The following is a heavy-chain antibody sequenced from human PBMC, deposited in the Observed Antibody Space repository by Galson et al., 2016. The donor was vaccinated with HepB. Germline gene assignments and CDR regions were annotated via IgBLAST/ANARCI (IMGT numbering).Heavy chain of an antibody. CDR1: GDSVSSNTAG. V-gene: IGHV6-1*01. J-gene: IGHJ6*02. CDR2: TYYRSGWYR. CDR3: TRVNLLGRGMNV. Sequence: CAISGDSVSSNTAGWNWLRQSPSRGLEWLGRTYYRSGWYRDYASSVRGRLIINPDPSKNQFSLQLNSVTLDDTAVYYCTRVNLLGRGMNVWGQGTTVTVYS.